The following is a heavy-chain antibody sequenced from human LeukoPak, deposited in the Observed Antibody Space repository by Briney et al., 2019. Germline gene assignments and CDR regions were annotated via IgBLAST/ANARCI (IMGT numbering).Heavy chain of an antibody. CDR2: ISGSGGSR. CDR3: ANDLDYTTYGYYFDY. CDR1: RFTFSSYA. V-gene: IGHV3-23*01. D-gene: IGHD4-11*01. J-gene: IGHJ4*02. Sequence: GGSLRLSCTASRFTFSSYAMSWVSQAPGKGLEWVSAISGSGGSRYYADSVKGRFTISRDNSENTLYLQMNSLRADDTAVYYCANDLDYTTYGYYFDYWGQGTLVTVSS.